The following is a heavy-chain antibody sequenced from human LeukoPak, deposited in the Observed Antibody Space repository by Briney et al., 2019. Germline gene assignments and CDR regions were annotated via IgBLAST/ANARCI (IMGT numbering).Heavy chain of an antibody. CDR3: ARAGGFGEQWLTGTRWFDP. J-gene: IGHJ5*02. CDR1: GYTFTSYG. V-gene: IGHV1-18*01. CDR2: ISAYNGNT. Sequence: GASVKVSCKASGYTFTSYGISWVRQAPGQGLEWMGWISAYNGNTNYAQKLQGRVTMTTDTSTSTAYMGLRSLRSDDTAVYYCARAGGFGEQWLTGTRWFDPWGQGTLVTVSS. D-gene: IGHD6-19*01.